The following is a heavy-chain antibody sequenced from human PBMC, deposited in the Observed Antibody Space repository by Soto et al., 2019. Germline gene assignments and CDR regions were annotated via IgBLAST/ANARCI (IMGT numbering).Heavy chain of an antibody. Sequence: PSETLSLTCTVSGDSISSGGYHWSWIRQHPGKGLEWIGYIYYSGSTYYSPSLKSRVTISVDTSKNQFSLKLSSVTAADTAVYYCARGKNWFDPWGHGTLVTVSS. V-gene: IGHV4-31*03. CDR1: GDSISSGGYH. J-gene: IGHJ5*02. CDR3: ARGKNWFDP. CDR2: IYYSGST.